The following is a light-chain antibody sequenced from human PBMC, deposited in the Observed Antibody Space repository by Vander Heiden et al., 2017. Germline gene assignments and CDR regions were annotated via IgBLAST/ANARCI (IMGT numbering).Light chain of an antibody. V-gene: IGLV1-44*01. Sequence: QSVLTQPPSASGTPGQQVTISCSGSSSNIASNTVTWYQQLPGKAPKLVIYSNNQRPSGVPDRFSGSKSGTSASLAISGLQSEDEADYSCAAWDDSLHGVVFGGGTKLTVL. CDR2: SNN. J-gene: IGLJ2*01. CDR3: AAWDDSLHGVV. CDR1: SSNIASNT.